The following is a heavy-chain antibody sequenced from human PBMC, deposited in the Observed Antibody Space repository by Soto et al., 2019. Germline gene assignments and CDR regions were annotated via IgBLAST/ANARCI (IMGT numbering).Heavy chain of an antibody. CDR3: ARAHDYDFWSGFLFYGMDV. CDR1: RFTFSNYA. CDR2: ISSTGGSP. J-gene: IGHJ6*02. V-gene: IGHV3-23*01. D-gene: IGHD3-3*01. Sequence: EVQLLESGGGLVQPGGSLGLYCAASRFTFSNYAMSWVRQAPGKGLGWVSGISSTGGSPYYAFSVKGRFTISRDNSKNTLDLQMSSLRADDTAIYYCARAHDYDFWSGFLFYGMDVWGQGTTVTVSS.